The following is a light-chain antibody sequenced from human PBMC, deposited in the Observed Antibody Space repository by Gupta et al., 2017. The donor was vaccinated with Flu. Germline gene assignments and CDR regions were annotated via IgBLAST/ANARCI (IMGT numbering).Light chain of an antibody. V-gene: IGKV3-20*01. CDR2: GAS. CDR1: QSVSSSY. CDR3: QQYGSSPRT. J-gene: IGKJ1*01. Sequence: DIVFTQSPGTLPLSQGERATLSCRASQSVSSSYLAWYQQKPGQAPRLLIYGASSRATGIPDRFSGSGSGTDFTLTISRLEPEDFAVYYCQQYGSSPRTFGQGTKVEIK.